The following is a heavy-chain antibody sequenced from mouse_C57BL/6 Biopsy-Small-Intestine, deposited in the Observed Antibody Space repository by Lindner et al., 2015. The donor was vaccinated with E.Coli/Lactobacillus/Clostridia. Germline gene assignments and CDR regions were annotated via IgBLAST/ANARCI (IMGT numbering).Heavy chain of an antibody. CDR3: ARSDYSDSVGYVMDY. J-gene: IGHJ4*01. CDR2: INPTSGYT. CDR1: GYTFTSYW. D-gene: IGHD2-12*01. Sequence: VQLQESGAELAKPGASVKLSCEASGYTFTSYWMHWVKQRPGQGLEWIGYINPTSGYTKYNQNFKDKATLTADKSSSTACMQLSSLTYEDSAVYYCARSDYSDSVGYVMDYWGQGTSVTVSS. V-gene: IGHV1-7*01.